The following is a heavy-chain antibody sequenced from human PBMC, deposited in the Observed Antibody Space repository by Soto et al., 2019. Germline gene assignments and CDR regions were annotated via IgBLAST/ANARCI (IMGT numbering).Heavy chain of an antibody. CDR3: ARVRRNYYGMDV. CDR1: GYTFTDYY. J-gene: IGHJ6*02. CDR2: INPNSGGT. Sequence: QVQLVQSGAEVKKPVASVKVSCKASGYTFTDYYIHWVRQAPGQGLEWMGRINPNSGGTDYAQKFQGWVTMTRDTSISTAYMELSRLKSDGTAVYYCARVRRNYYGMDVWGQGTTVTVS. V-gene: IGHV1-2*04.